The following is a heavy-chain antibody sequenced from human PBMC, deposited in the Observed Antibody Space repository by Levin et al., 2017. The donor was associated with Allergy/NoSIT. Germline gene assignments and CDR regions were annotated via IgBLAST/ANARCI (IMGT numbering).Heavy chain of an antibody. CDR3: ARDLRLRYFDWHPIPGLVLDY. D-gene: IGHD3-9*01. Sequence: ASVKVSCKASGYTFTSYYMHWVRQAPGQGLEWMGIINPSGGSTSYAQKFQGRVTMTRDTSTSTVYMELSSLRSEDTAVYYCARDLRLRYFDWHPIPGLVLDYWGQGTLVTVSS. CDR1: GYTFTSYY. V-gene: IGHV1-46*01. CDR2: INPSGGST. J-gene: IGHJ4*02.